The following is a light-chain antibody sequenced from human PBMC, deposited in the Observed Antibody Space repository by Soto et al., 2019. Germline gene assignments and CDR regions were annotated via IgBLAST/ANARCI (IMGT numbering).Light chain of an antibody. Sequence: EIVMTQSPATLSVSPGERATLSCRARQSVSSNLAWYQQKPGQAPSLLIYGASTRATGTPARFSGSGSGTEFTLTISSLQSEDFAVYYCQQRSNGLTFGGGTKVEIK. CDR3: QQRSNGLT. V-gene: IGKV3-15*01. J-gene: IGKJ4*01. CDR2: GAS. CDR1: QSVSSN.